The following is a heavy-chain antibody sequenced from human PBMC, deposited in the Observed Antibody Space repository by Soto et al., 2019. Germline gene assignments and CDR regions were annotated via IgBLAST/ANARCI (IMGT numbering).Heavy chain of an antibody. CDR2: IIPICGTA. Sequence: QVQLVQSGAEVKKPGSSVKVSCKASGGTFSRYAISWVRQAPGQGLVWMGGIIPICGTANYEQKFQGRVTITADESKRTAYMELSSRRSEDTAVYYCARVRCSGGSCYSGWFDPWGQGNLVTVSS. J-gene: IGHJ5*02. CDR1: GGTFSRYA. D-gene: IGHD2-15*01. CDR3: ARVRCSGGSCYSGWFDP. V-gene: IGHV1-69*01.